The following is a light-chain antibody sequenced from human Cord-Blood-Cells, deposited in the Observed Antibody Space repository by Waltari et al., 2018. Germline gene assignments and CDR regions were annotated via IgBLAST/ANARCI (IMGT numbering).Light chain of an antibody. V-gene: IGKV1-39*01. CDR2: AAS. CDR1: QSISSY. CDR3: QQSYSTPWT. Sequence: DIQMTQSPSSLSASVGDRVTITCRASQSISSYLNWYQQKPGKAPKLLIYAASSLQSAVPSRFSGSESGTDFTLTISSLQPEDFATYYCQQSYSTPWTFGQGTKVEIK. J-gene: IGKJ1*01.